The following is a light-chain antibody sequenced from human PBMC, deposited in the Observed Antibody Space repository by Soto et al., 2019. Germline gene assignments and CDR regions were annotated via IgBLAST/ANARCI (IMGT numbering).Light chain of an antibody. J-gene: IGKJ2*01. CDR1: QSIHIW. Sequence: DIQMTQSPSTLSASVGDRVTITCRASQSIHIWLAWYQQKPGTAPNLLIYRASTLESGVPSRFSGSGSGTEFTLTINSLQTDDFANYYCQQYNSFSPAFGQGTKLEIK. CDR2: RAS. V-gene: IGKV1-5*03. CDR3: QQYNSFSPA.